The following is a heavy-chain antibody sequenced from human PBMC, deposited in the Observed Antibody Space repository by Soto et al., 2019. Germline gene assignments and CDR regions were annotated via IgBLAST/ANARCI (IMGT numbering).Heavy chain of an antibody. V-gene: IGHV1-2*02. CDR3: ARVEVDTAPFDR. CDR1: GYTFTGYY. D-gene: IGHD5-18*01. Sequence: QVQLVQSGAEVKKPGASVKVSCKASGYTFTGYYMHWVRQAPGQGLEWMGWINPNSGNTKYVQKLQGRVITTSDTSIRTAYMELSRLTSDDTAVYYCARVEVDTAPFDRWGQGTLVTVSS. CDR2: INPNSGNT. J-gene: IGHJ5*02.